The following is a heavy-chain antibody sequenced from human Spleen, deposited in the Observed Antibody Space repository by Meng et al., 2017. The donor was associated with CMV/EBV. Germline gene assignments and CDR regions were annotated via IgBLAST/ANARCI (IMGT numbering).Heavy chain of an antibody. CDR1: GFTFNTYA. CDR2: IKQDGSEK. J-gene: IGHJ5*02. D-gene: IGHD6-13*01. V-gene: IGHV3-7*01. CDR3: ASWSSSPP. Sequence: GESLKISCAASGFTFNTYAVHWVRQAPGKGLEWVANIKQDGSEKYYVDSVKGRFTISRDNAKNSLYLQMNSLRAEDTAVYYCASWSSSPPWGQGTLVTVSS.